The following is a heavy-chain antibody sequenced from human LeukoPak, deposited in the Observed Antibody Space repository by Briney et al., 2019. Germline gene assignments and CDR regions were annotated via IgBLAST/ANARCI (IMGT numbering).Heavy chain of an antibody. V-gene: IGHV4-39*07. CDR1: GGSISSSSYY. CDR3: ARGPLAAAGTLTYYYYGMDV. J-gene: IGHJ6*02. D-gene: IGHD6-13*01. Sequence: SETLSLTCTVSGGSISSSSYYWGWIRQPPGKGLEWIGSIYHSGSTNYNPSLKTRVTMSVDTSKNQFSLKLSSVTAADTAVYYCARGPLAAAGTLTYYYYGMDVWGQGTTVTVSS. CDR2: IYHSGST.